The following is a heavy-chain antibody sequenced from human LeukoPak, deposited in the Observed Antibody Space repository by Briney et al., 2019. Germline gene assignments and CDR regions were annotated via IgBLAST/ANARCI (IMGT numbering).Heavy chain of an antibody. D-gene: IGHD1-26*01. CDR1: GGSISSSSYY. CDR3: ARDPKKGGFGY. J-gene: IGHJ4*02. V-gene: IGHV4-39*07. CDR2: IYYSGST. Sequence: SETLSLTCTVSGGSISSSSYYWGWIRQPPGKGLEWIGSIYYSGSTYYNPSLKSRVTISVDTSKNQFSLKLSSVTAADTAVYYCARDPKKGGFGYWGQGTLVTVSS.